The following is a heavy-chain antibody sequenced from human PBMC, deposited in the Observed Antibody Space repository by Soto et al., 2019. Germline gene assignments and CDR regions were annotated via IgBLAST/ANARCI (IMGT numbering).Heavy chain of an antibody. CDR3: ARDGDYYCISTSCYPGWFDP. V-gene: IGHV1-24*01. CDR2: FDPEDGET. J-gene: IGHJ5*02. Sequence: ASVKVSCKVSGYTLTELSMHWVRQAPGKGLEWMGGFDPEDGETIYAQKFQGRVTMTEDTSTDTAYMELSSLRSEDTAVYYCARDGDYYCISTSCYPGWFDPWGQGTLVTVSS. CDR1: GYTLTELS. D-gene: IGHD2-2*01.